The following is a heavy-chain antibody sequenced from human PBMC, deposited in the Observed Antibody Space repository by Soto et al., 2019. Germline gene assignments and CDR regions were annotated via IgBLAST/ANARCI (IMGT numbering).Heavy chain of an antibody. CDR2: ISGSGGST. CDR1: GFTFSSYA. J-gene: IGHJ4*02. CDR3: AGATGDYYDSSEPTVYFDY. D-gene: IGHD3-22*01. Sequence: LRLSCAASGFTFSSYAMSWVRQAPGKGLEWASAISGSGGSTYYADSVKGRFTISRDNSKNTLYLQMNSLRAEDTAVYYCAGATGDYYDSSEPTVYFDYWGQGTLVTVSS. V-gene: IGHV3-23*01.